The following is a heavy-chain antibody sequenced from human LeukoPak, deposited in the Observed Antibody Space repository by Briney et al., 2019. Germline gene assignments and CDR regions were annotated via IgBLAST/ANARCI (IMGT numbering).Heavy chain of an antibody. D-gene: IGHD6-25*01. J-gene: IGHJ4*02. V-gene: IGHV3-30-3*01. CDR2: LSYDGSIK. CDR1: GFTFSNYA. Sequence: GKSLRLSCAASGFTFSNYAMHWVRQAPGKGLEWVALLSYDGSIKYYADSVKGRFTISRGNTKNTLYLQMNSLRAEDTAVYFCASFISLAPAGTREYFDYWGQGTLVTVSS. CDR3: ASFISLAPAGTREYFDY.